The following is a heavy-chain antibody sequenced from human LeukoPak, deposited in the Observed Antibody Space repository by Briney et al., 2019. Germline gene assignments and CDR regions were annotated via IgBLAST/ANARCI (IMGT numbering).Heavy chain of an antibody. Sequence: GGSLRLSCAASGFTFSSYAMHWVRQAPGKGLEWVAVISYDGSNKYYADSVKGRFTISRDNSKNTLHLQMNSLRVEDTAVYYCTRDHRVFGLVGAWGQGTLVTVSS. CDR3: TRDHRVFGLVGA. J-gene: IGHJ4*02. V-gene: IGHV3-30*14. CDR1: GFTFSSYA. D-gene: IGHD1-26*01. CDR2: ISYDGSNK.